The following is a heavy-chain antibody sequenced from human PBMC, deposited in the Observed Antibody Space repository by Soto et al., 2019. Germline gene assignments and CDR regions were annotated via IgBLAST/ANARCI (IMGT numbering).Heavy chain of an antibody. D-gene: IGHD3-22*01. CDR2: INPNNGGT. Sequence: GASVKVSCKASGYSFTGNSMHWVRQAPGQGLEWMGWINPNNGGTNYAQKFQGRVTMTTDTSTSTAYMELRSLRSDDTAVYYCARDRHYDPARPWQDYYYGMDVWGQGTTVTVSS. J-gene: IGHJ6*02. V-gene: IGHV1-2*02. CDR1: GYSFTGNS. CDR3: ARDRHYDPARPWQDYYYGMDV.